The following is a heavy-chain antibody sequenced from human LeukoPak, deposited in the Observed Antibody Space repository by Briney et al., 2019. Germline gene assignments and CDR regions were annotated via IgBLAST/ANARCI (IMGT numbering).Heavy chain of an antibody. Sequence: SETLSLTCTVSGGSISHYYWSWVRQPPGKGLESIGYIYYSGSTNYSPSLKSRVTISLDTSKNQFSLELTSVTDADTAVYYCARGHTTFCIWGRGTTVTVSS. D-gene: IGHD3-3*01. V-gene: IGHV4-59*01. CDR3: ARGHTTFCI. J-gene: IGHJ6*02. CDR2: IYYSGST. CDR1: GGSISHYY.